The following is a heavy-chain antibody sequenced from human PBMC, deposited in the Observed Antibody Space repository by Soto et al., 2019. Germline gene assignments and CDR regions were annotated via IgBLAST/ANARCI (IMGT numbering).Heavy chain of an antibody. J-gene: IGHJ5*02. D-gene: IGHD3-9*01. Sequence: SETLSLTCTVSGGSISSHYWSWIRQPPGKGLEWIGYIYNSGSTNYNASLKSRVTISVDTSKNQFSLKLSSVTAADTAVSYCGGMHYDILTGVGNGFDPWGQGTPVSVS. CDR1: GGSISSHY. CDR3: GGMHYDILTGVGNGFDP. CDR2: IYNSGST. V-gene: IGHV4-59*11.